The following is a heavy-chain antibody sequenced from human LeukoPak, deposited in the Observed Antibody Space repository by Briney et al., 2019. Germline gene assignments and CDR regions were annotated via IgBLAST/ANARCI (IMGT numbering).Heavy chain of an antibody. CDR3: AGVGEQQLYPDY. CDR2: TYYRSKWYN. V-gene: IGHV6-1*01. CDR1: GDSVSSNSAA. Sequence: SQTLSLTCAISGDSVSSNSAAWNWIRQSPSRGLEWLGRTYYRSKWYNDYAVSVKSRITINPDTSKNQCSLQLNSVTPEDTAVYYCAGVGEQQLYPDYWGQGTLVTVSS. J-gene: IGHJ4*02. D-gene: IGHD6-13*01.